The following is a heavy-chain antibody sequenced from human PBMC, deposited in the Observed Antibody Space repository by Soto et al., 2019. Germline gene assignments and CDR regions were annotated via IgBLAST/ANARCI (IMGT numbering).Heavy chain of an antibody. CDR1: GGGFSSYT. Sequence: SVNVSCKAAGGGFSSYTISWVRQAPGQGLEWMGRIIPILGIANYAQKFQGRVTITADKSTSTAHMELRSLRSDDTAVYYCAREGQAPYYYYGMDVWGQGTAVTVSS. V-gene: IGHV1-69*04. CDR3: AREGQAPYYYYGMDV. CDR2: IIPILGIA. J-gene: IGHJ6*02.